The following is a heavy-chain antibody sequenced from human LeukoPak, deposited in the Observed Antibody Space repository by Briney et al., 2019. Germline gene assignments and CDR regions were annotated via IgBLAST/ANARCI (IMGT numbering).Heavy chain of an antibody. CDR2: IYTSGST. CDR1: GGFISSGNYY. V-gene: IGHV4-61*02. CDR3: ARVTGYMIEDYFDY. J-gene: IGHJ4*02. D-gene: IGHD3-22*01. Sequence: PSETLSLTCTVSGGFISSGNYYWSWIRQPAGKGLEWIGRIYTSGSTNYNPSLKSRVTISVKTSKNQFSLKLSSVTAADTAVYYCARVTGYMIEDYFDYWGQGTLVTVSS.